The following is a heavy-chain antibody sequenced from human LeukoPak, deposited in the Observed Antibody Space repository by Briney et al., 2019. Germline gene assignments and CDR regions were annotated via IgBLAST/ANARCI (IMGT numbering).Heavy chain of an antibody. Sequence: GGSLRLSCAASGFTFDDYGMSWVRQAPGKGLEWVSGINWNGGCTGYADSVKGRFTISRDNAKNSLYLQMNSLRAEDTALYYCARESYGGYSGYVIYYMDVWGKGTTVTVSS. V-gene: IGHV3-20*04. J-gene: IGHJ6*03. CDR1: GFTFDDYG. D-gene: IGHD5-12*01. CDR3: ARESYGGYSGYVIYYMDV. CDR2: INWNGGCT.